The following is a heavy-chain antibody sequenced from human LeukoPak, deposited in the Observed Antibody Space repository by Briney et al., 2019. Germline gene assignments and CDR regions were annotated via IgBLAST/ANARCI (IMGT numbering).Heavy chain of an antibody. V-gene: IGHV3-53*01. CDR2: IDIGGTT. CDR1: GFTFSSYS. D-gene: IGHD4-17*01. CDR3: AKTGDYRFDP. J-gene: IGHJ5*02. Sequence: GGSLRLSCAASGFTFSSYSMNWVRQAPGEGLEWVSFIDIGGTTYYADSVKGRFTISRDNSRNTLYLQMNSLRADDTAVYYCAKTGDYRFDPWGQGTLVTVSS.